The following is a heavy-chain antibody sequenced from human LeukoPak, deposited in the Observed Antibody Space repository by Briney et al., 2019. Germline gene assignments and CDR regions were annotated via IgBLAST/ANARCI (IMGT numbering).Heavy chain of an antibody. J-gene: IGHJ5*02. CDR2: INPNSGGT. CDR1: GYTFTGYY. Sequence: GASVKVSCKASGYTFTGYYMHWVRQAPGQGLEWMGWINPNSGGTNYAQKFQGRVTMTRDTSISTAYMELSRLRSDDTAVYYCARDPTREGDYVFHWFDPWGQGTLVTVSS. D-gene: IGHD4-17*01. CDR3: ARDPTREGDYVFHWFDP. V-gene: IGHV1-2*02.